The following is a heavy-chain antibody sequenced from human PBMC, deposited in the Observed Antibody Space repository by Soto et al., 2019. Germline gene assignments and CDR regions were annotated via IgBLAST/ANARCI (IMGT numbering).Heavy chain of an antibody. CDR2: IIPIFGSA. V-gene: IGHV1-69*13. CDR1: GYTFTGYY. D-gene: IGHD5-12*01. CDR3: AKDGGKDGYFGNWFDP. Sequence: ASVKVSCKASGYTFTGYYMHWVRQAPGQGLEWLGRIIPIFGSANYAQKFQGRVTITADESTTTAYMELSSLRSDDTAFYYCAKDGGKDGYFGNWFDPWGQGTLVTVSS. J-gene: IGHJ5*02.